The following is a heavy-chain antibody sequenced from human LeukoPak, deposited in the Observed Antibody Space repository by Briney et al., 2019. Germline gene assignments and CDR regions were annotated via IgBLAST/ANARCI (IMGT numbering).Heavy chain of an antibody. CDR3: AAGGVYDLPDN. V-gene: IGHV1-24*01. Sequence: ASLKVSCKVSGKSLSELSMQWVRQARGKGLEWMGGFDPENGEAVYAQKFQGRVTMTEDTSTDTSYMELNSLKSEDTAVYYCAAGGVYDLPDNWGQGTLVTVSS. D-gene: IGHD2-8*01. J-gene: IGHJ4*02. CDR2: FDPENGEA. CDR1: GKSLSELS.